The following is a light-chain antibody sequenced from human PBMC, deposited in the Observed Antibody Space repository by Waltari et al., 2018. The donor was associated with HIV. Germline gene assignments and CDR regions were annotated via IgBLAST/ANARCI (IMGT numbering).Light chain of an antibody. Sequence: QPAPTQPRPVSVSPGQSVTIYCTETSSDSRGYNYVSCYQQHPGKAPKLRIYDVSKRPSGVPDRFSGSKSGNTASLTISGLQAEDEADYYCCSYAGSYTLVFGGGTKLTVL. CDR2: DVS. V-gene: IGLV2-11*01. CDR1: SSDSRGYNY. J-gene: IGLJ2*01. CDR3: CSYAGSYTLV.